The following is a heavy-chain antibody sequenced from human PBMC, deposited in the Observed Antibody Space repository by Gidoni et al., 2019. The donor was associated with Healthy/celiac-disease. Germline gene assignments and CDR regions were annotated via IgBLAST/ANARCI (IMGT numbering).Heavy chain of an antibody. CDR1: GFTFSSYG. D-gene: IGHD4-4*01. J-gene: IGHJ6*03. CDR3: AREWSTEIYYYYYMDV. Sequence: QVQLVESGGGVVQPGRSLRLSCAASGFTFSSYGMPWVRQAPGKGLEWVAVIWYDGSNKYYADSVKGRFTISRDNSKNTLYLQMNSLRAEDTAVYYCAREWSTEIYYYYYMDVWGKGTTVTVSS. V-gene: IGHV3-33*01. CDR2: IWYDGSNK.